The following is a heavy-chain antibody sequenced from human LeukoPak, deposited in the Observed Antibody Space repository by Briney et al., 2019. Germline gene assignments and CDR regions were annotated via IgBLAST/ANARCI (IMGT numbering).Heavy chain of an antibody. V-gene: IGHV1-69*05. Sequence: SVKVSCKAAGGTFSSYAISWVRQAPGQGLEWMGGIIPIFGTANYAQKFQGRVTITTDESTSTSYMELSSLRSEDTAVYYCASTTVTTNWFDPWGQGTLVTVSS. CDR2: IIPIFGTA. CDR1: GGTFSSYA. D-gene: IGHD4-11*01. CDR3: ASTTVTTNWFDP. J-gene: IGHJ5*02.